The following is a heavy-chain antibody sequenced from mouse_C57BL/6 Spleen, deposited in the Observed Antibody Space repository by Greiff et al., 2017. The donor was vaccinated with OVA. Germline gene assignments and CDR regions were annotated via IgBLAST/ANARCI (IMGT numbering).Heavy chain of an antibody. CDR1: GYTFTDYY. CDR3: ARSGVTTWGFDY. D-gene: IGHD2-2*01. J-gene: IGHJ2*01. V-gene: IGHV1-26*01. CDR2: INPNNGGT. Sequence: EVQLQQSGPELVKPGASVKISCKASGYTFTDYYMNWVKQSHGKSLEWIGDINPNNGGTSYNQKFKGKATLTVDKSSSTAYMELRSLTSEDSAVYYCARSGVTTWGFDYWGQGTTLTVSS.